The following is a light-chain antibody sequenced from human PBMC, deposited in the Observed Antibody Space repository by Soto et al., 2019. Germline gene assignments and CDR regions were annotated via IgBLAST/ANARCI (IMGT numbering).Light chain of an antibody. J-gene: IGKJ4*01. CDR2: KAS. CDR3: QQYNSYPPLT. V-gene: IGKV1-5*03. CDR1: QSISSW. Sequence: DIQMTQSPSTLSASVGDRVTITCRASQSISSWLAWYQQKPGKAPKLLIYKASSLECGVPSRFSGSGSGTEFTLTISSLQPDDFATYYCQQYNSYPPLTFGGGTKVEIK.